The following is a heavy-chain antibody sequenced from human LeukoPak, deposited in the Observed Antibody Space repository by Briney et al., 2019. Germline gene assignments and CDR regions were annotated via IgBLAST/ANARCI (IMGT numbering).Heavy chain of an antibody. V-gene: IGHV4-59*01. D-gene: IGHD3-10*01. Sequence: SETLSLTCTVSGGSFSSYFWSWIRQPPGKGLEWIGYIYYSGSAHYNSSLKSRVTISLDTSRNQFSLNLRSVTAADTAVYYCVRGPYGSSISNWFDPWGQGLLVTVSS. CDR3: VRGPYGSSISNWFDP. CDR2: IYYSGSA. J-gene: IGHJ5*02. CDR1: GGSFSSYF.